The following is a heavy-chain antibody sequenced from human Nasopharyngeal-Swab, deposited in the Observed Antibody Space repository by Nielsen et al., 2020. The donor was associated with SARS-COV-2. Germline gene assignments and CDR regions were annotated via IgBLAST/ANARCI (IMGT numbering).Heavy chain of an antibody. J-gene: IGHJ6*02. D-gene: IGHD6-6*01. CDR2: ISSSSSTI. Sequence: GESLKLSCAASVFTFSSYSMNWVRQAPGKGLEWVSYISSSSSTIYYADSVKGRFTISRDNAKNSLYLQMNSLRDEDTAVYYCAREPAARPPAPDYYYYYGMDVWGQGTTITVSS. CDR3: AREPAARPPAPDYYYYYGMDV. CDR1: VFTFSSYS. V-gene: IGHV3-48*02.